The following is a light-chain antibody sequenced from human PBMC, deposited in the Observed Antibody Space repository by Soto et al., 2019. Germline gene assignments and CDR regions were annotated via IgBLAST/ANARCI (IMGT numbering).Light chain of an antibody. J-gene: IGLJ2*01. Sequence: QSALTQPASVSGSPGQSIIISCTGTNSDDGGYNYVSWYQQHPGKAPKLMIFEVSNRPSGVSHRFSGSKSGNTASLTISGLQAEDEADYYCSSYTSSSTLDVVVGGGTKLTVL. CDR3: SSYTSSSTLDVV. CDR1: NSDDGGYNY. CDR2: EVS. V-gene: IGLV2-14*01.